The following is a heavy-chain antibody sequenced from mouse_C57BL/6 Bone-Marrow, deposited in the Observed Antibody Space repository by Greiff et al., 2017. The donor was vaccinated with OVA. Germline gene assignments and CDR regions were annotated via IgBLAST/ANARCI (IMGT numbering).Heavy chain of an antibody. Sequence: QVQLQQPGAELVRPGTSVKLSCKASGYTFTSYWMPWVKQRPGQGLEWIGVIDPSDSYTNYNQKLKGKATLTVDTSSSTAYMQLSSLTSEDSAVYYGARKNYYGSSFRGAMDYWGQGTTVT. CDR1: GYTFTSYW. CDR2: IDPSDSYT. CDR3: ARKNYYGSSFRGAMDY. D-gene: IGHD1-1*01. J-gene: IGHJ4*01. V-gene: IGHV1-59*01.